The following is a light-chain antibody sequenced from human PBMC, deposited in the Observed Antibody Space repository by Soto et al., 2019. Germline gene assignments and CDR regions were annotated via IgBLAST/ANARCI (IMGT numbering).Light chain of an antibody. CDR3: QQSLGIPYT. CDR1: QTISTY. CDR2: AAS. J-gene: IGKJ2*01. Sequence: DIQMTQSPSALSASVGDRVTITCRASQTISTYLNWYQQKPGKAPKLLIYAASTLQSGVPSRFSVSGSGTDFTLTISSLQPEDFATYYCQQSLGIPYTFGQGTRLEI. V-gene: IGKV1-39*01.